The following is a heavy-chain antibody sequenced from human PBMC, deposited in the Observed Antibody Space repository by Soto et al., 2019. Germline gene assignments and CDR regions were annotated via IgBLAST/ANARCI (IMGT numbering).Heavy chain of an antibody. J-gene: IGHJ3*02. CDR3: ARDSALRFMEWLLAEDAFDI. CDR1: GFTFSDYY. D-gene: IGHD3-3*01. Sequence: QVQLVESGGGLVKPGGSLRLSCAASGFTFSDYYMSWIRQAPGKGLECVSYISSSGSTIYYADSVKGRFTISRDNAKNSLYLQMHSLRAEDTAVYYCARDSALRFMEWLLAEDAFDIWGQGTMVTVSS. CDR2: ISSSGSTI. V-gene: IGHV3-11*01.